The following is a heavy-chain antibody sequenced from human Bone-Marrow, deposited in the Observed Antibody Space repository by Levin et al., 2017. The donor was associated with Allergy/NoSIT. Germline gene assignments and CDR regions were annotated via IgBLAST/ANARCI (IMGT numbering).Heavy chain of an antibody. Sequence: LSLTCAASGFTFSSYAMSWVRQAPGKGLEWVSTISDSGDTTAYADSGQGRFIISRDNSRNTQYLQMSRLRAEDTAIYYCARGYSTQSSFDHWGQGTLVTVSS. J-gene: IGHJ4*02. V-gene: IGHV3-23*01. CDR1: GFTFSSYA. D-gene: IGHD5-18*01. CDR2: ISDSGDTT. CDR3: ARGYSTQSSFDH.